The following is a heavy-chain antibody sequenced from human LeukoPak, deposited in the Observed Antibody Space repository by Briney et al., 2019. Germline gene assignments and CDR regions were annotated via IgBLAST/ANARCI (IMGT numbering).Heavy chain of an antibody. V-gene: IGHV3-74*01. D-gene: IGHD2-15*01. CDR1: GFTFSRYW. CDR3: ARDICSGIGCYPRAPLDY. CDR2: MNSDGSNT. J-gene: IGHJ4*02. Sequence: PGGSLRLSCAASGFTFSRYWMHWVRQAPGEGLVWVSRMNSDGSNTNYADSVKGRFTISRDNAKNTLYLQMNSLRADDTAVYYCARDICSGIGCYPRAPLDYWGQGTLVTVSS.